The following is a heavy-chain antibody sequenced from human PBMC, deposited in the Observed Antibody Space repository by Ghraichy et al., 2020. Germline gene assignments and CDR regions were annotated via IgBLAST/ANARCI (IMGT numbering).Heavy chain of an antibody. V-gene: IGHV1-69*13. D-gene: IGHD1-26*01. CDR1: GGTFSSYA. J-gene: IGHJ4*02. CDR2: IIPIFGTA. CDR3: AEGVEGATKDTVY. Sequence: SVKVSCKASGGTFSSYAISWVRQAPGQGLEWMGGIIPIFGTANYAQKFQGRVTITADESTSTAYMELSSLRSEDTAVYYCAEGVEGATKDTVYWGQGTLVTVSS.